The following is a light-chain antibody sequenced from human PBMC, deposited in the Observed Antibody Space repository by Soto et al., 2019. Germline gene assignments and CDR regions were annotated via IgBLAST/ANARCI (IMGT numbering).Light chain of an antibody. CDR2: DVS. CDR1: SSDGDGYNY. V-gene: IGLV2-14*01. J-gene: IGLJ2*01. CDR3: SSYTSSSTLV. Sequence: QSALTQPASVSGSPGQSITISCTGTSSDGDGYNYVPWYQQHPVKPPKLMINDVSNRPSGVSSRFSGSKSGNTASLTISGLQAEDEDDYYCSSYTSSSTLVFGGGTKLTVL.